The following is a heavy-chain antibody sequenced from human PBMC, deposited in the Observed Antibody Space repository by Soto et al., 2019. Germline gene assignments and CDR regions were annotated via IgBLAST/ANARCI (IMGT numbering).Heavy chain of an antibody. CDR3: PSLQRGFVVAPSSFPSPFYF. Sequence: QVQLVQSGAEVKKPGSSVKVSCKTSGGTFNTYPFSWVRQAPGQGLEWMGTIIPILNLATYAQEFQGRVTITADKATSTAYTEMSSLASHDTAIYYSPSLQRGFVVAPSSFPSPFYFWPHVPLFTVSS. CDR2: IIPILNLA. V-gene: IGHV1-69*02. D-gene: IGHD1-1*01. J-gene: IGHJ4*01. CDR1: GGTFNTYP.